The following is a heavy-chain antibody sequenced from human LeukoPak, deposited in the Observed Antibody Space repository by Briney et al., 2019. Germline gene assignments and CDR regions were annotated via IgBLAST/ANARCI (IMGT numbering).Heavy chain of an antibody. J-gene: IGHJ4*02. D-gene: IGHD3-22*01. CDR2: ISYDGSNK. CDR1: GFTFSSYA. Sequence: GGSLRLSCAASGFTFSSYAMHWVRQAPGKGLEWVAVISYDGSNKYYADSVKGRFTISRDNSKNTLYLQMNSLRAEDTAVYYCAREGDGIVVGGTFDYWGQGTLVTVSS. CDR3: AREGDGIVVGGTFDY. V-gene: IGHV3-30*04.